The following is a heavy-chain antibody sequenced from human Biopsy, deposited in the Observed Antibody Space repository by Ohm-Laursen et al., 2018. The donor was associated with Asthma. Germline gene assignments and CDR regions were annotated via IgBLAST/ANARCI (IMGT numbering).Heavy chain of an antibody. CDR1: GGSIGIYY. J-gene: IGHJ3*01. CDR3: ARVRGAFYESSVKDAFDV. V-gene: IGHV4-59*01. D-gene: IGHD3-22*01. Sequence: GTLSLTCTVSGGSIGIYYWGWIRQPPGKGLEYIGYTHYSGTTNTDPSLTGRVTMSVDTSKNQFSLKVTSVTAADTAVYFCARVRGAFYESSVKDAFDVWGQGTMVTVSS. CDR2: THYSGTT.